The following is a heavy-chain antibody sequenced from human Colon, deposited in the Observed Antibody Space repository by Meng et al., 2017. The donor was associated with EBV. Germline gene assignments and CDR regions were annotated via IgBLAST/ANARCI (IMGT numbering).Heavy chain of an antibody. CDR2: IDDSGST. CDR1: GVSISSNIR. Sequence: QVELRESGTGRVKPSGTLSLTGGVSGVSISSNIRWTWVRQPPGKGLEWIGDIDDSGSTNYNPSLNSRISISLDKSKNHFSLKVNSVTAADTAVYYCARGKQDAWELLAYWGQGALVTVSS. CDR3: ARGKQDAWELLAY. D-gene: IGHD1-26*01. J-gene: IGHJ4*02. V-gene: IGHV4-4*02.